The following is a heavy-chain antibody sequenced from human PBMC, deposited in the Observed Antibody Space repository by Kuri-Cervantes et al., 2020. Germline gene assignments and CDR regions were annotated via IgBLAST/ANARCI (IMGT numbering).Heavy chain of an antibody. D-gene: IGHD1-26*01. CDR3: ARVRGSYSSDY. CDR1: GFTFRDYY. J-gene: IGHJ4*02. V-gene: IGHV3-11*01. CDR2: ISKSGDSI. Sequence: GESLKISCAASGFTFRDYYMSWIRQAPGKGLERVSYISKSGDSIYYVDSVKGRFTISRDNAKNSLYLQMNSLRAEDTAVYYCARVRGSYSSDYWGQGILVTVSS.